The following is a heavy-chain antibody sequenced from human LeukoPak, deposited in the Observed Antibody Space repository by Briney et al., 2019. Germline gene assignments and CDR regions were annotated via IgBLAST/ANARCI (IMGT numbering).Heavy chain of an antibody. CDR2: IGSSGGST. CDR3: AKVFRDGYNYPFDY. Sequence: GGTLRLSCAASGFTFSNYAMNWVRQAPGKGLEWVSTIGSSGGSTYYADSVKGRFTISRDNSKNTLYLQMNSLRAEDTAVYYCAKVFRDGYNYPFDYWGQGTLVTVSS. V-gene: IGHV3-23*01. J-gene: IGHJ4*02. D-gene: IGHD5-24*01. CDR1: GFTFSNYA.